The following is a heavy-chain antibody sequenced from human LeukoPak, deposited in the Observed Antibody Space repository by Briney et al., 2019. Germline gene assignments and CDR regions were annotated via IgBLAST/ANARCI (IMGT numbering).Heavy chain of an antibody. V-gene: IGHV3-15*01. Sequence: GGSLRLSCAASGFTFSNAWMSWVRQAPGKGLEWVGRIKSKTDGGTTDYAAPAKGRFTISRDDSKNTLYLQMNSLKTEDTAVYYCTTDPMIVVVIPGYWGQGTLVTVSS. J-gene: IGHJ4*02. CDR1: GFTFSNAW. D-gene: IGHD3-22*01. CDR3: TTDPMIVVVIPGY. CDR2: IKSKTDGGTT.